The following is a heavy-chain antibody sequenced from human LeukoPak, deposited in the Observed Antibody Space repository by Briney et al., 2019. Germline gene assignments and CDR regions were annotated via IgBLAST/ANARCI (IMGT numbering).Heavy chain of an antibody. CDR2: IIPIFGTA. CDR1: GGTFSSYA. D-gene: IGHD6-13*01. Sequence: SVKVSCKASGGTFSSYAISWVRQAPGQGLEWMGGIIPIFGTANYAQKFQGRVTITTDESTSTVYMELSSLRSEDTAVYYCARDRIEADRYFDYWGQGTLVTVSS. CDR3: ARDRIEADRYFDY. V-gene: IGHV1-69*05. J-gene: IGHJ4*02.